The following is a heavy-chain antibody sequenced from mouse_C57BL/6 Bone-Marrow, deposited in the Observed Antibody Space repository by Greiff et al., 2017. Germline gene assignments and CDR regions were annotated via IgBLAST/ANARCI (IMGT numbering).Heavy chain of an antibody. CDR1: GYTFTDYE. CDR2: IDPETGGT. V-gene: IGHV1-15*01. Sequence: QVQLQQSGAELVRPGASVTLSCKASGYTFTDYEMHWVKQTPVHGLEWLGAIDPETGGTAYNQKFKGKAILTADKSASTAYMELRSLTSEDSAVYYCTRRITTVVAPFDYWGQGTTLTVSS. J-gene: IGHJ2*01. D-gene: IGHD1-1*01. CDR3: TRRITTVVAPFDY.